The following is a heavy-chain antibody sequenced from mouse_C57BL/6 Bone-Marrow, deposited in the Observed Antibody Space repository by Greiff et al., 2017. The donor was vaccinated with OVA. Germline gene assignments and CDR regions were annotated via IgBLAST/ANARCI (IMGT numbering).Heavy chain of an antibody. CDR3: ARDSSGYRFAY. D-gene: IGHD3-2*02. Sequence: EVHLVESGPGLVKPSQSLSLTCSVTGYSITSGYYWNWIRQFPGNKLEWMGYISYDGSNNYNPSLKNRISITRDTSKNQFFLKLNSVTTEDTATYYCARDSSGYRFAYWGQGTLVTVSA. CDR2: ISYDGSN. V-gene: IGHV3-6*01. CDR1: GYSITSGYY. J-gene: IGHJ3*01.